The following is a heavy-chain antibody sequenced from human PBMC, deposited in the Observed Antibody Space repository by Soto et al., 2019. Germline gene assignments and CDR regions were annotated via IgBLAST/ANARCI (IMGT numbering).Heavy chain of an antibody. CDR1: GFTFSSYA. D-gene: IGHD3-3*01. Sequence: HPGGSLRLSCAASGFTFSSYAMSWVRQAPGKGLEWVSAISGSGGSTYYADSVKGRFTISRDNSKNTLYLQMNSLRAEDTAVYYCANHWPGEYYDFWSGSNYNGMDVWGQGTTVTVSS. CDR2: ISGSGGST. J-gene: IGHJ6*02. CDR3: ANHWPGEYYDFWSGSNYNGMDV. V-gene: IGHV3-23*01.